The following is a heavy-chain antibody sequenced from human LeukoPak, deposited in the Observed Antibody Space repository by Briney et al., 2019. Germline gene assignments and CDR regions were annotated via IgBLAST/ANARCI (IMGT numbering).Heavy chain of an antibody. CDR2: VWDAGTNT. CDR3: AKVSAVTRGHFDY. CDR1: GFTFSNYA. D-gene: IGHD3-10*01. J-gene: IGHJ4*02. Sequence: GGSLRLSCAASGFTFSNYAMHWVRQAPGKGLEWVAAVWDAGTNTHYADSVKGRFTISRDNSKNTLYLQINSLRAEDTAVYYCAKVSAVTRGHFDYWGQGNLVTVSS. V-gene: IGHV3-33*06.